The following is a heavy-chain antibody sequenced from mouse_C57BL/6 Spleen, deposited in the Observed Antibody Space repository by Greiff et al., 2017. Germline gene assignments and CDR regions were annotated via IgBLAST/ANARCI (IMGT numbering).Heavy chain of an antibody. V-gene: IGHV3-6*01. J-gene: IGHJ2*01. D-gene: IGHD4-1*01. Sequence: EVKLQESGPGLVKPSQSLSLTCSVTGYSITSGYYWNWIRQFPGNKLEWMGYISYDGSNNYNPSLKNRISITRDTSKNQFFLKLTSETTEDTATYYCARNWVVFDYWGQGTTLTVSS. CDR1: GYSITSGYY. CDR2: ISYDGSN. CDR3: ARNWVVFDY.